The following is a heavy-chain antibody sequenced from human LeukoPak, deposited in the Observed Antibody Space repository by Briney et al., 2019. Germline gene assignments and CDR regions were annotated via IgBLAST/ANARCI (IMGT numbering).Heavy chain of an antibody. CDR2: INGGGGST. CDR1: GFTFSNYV. Sequence: PGGSLRLSWAASGFTFSNYVMSWVRQAPGKGPEWVSGINGGGGSTFYAESVTCRFTISRDHCKSTLFLQMNTLRAEDTAVYYCVKDGRRSPPCWGQGTLVTVSS. J-gene: IGHJ4*02. CDR3: VKDGRRSPPC. D-gene: IGHD2-15*01. V-gene: IGHV3-23*01.